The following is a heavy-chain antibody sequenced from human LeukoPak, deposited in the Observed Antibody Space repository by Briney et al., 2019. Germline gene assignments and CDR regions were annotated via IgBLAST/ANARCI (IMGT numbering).Heavy chain of an antibody. J-gene: IGHJ5*02. CDR3: ARLHSSSSGWLDP. CDR1: GYSFTSYW. D-gene: IGHD6-6*01. Sequence: GESLKISCKGSGYSFTSYWIGWVRQMPGKGLEWMGIIYPGDSDTRYSPSFQGQVTISADESINTAYLQWSSLKASDTAMYYCARLHSSSSGWLDPWGQGTLVTVSS. V-gene: IGHV5-51*01. CDR2: IYPGDSDT.